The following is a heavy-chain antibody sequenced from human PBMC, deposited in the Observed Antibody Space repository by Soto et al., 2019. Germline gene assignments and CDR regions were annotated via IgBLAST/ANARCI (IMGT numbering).Heavy chain of an antibody. CDR1: GFTFSSYG. D-gene: IGHD2-21*01. Sequence: QVQLVESGGGVVQPGRSLRLSCAASGFTFSSYGMHWVRQAPGKGLEWVAVISYDGSNKYYADSVKGRFTISRDNSKNTRYLQMNSLRAEDTAVYYCSKDQSIYGMDVWGQGTTVTVSS. CDR3: SKDQSIYGMDV. J-gene: IGHJ6*02. CDR2: ISYDGSNK. V-gene: IGHV3-30*18.